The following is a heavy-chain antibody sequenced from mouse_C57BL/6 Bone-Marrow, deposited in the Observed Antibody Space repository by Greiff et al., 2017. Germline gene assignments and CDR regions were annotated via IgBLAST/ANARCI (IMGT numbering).Heavy chain of an antibody. J-gene: IGHJ1*03. CDR1: GFTFSDYG. CDR2: ISSGSSTI. V-gene: IGHV5-17*01. D-gene: IGHD1-1*01. CDR3: ARRGYYYGSSYLDWYFDV. Sequence: EVMLVESGGGLVKPGGSLKLSCAASGFTFSDYGMHWVRQAPEKGLEWVAYISSGSSTIYYADIVKGRFTIFRDNAKNTLFLQMTSLRSEAAAMYYCARRGYYYGSSYLDWYFDVWGTVTTVTVSS.